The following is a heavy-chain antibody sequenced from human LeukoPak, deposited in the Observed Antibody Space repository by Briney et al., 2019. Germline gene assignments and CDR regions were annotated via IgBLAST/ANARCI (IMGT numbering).Heavy chain of an antibody. Sequence: SVKVSCKASGGTFSSYAISWVRQAPGQGLEWMGGIIPIFGTANYAQKFQGRVTITADESTSTAYMELSSLRSEDTAVYYCARDQLLNNWFDPWGQGTLVTVSS. D-gene: IGHD2-2*01. J-gene: IGHJ5*02. CDR3: ARDQLLNNWFDP. V-gene: IGHV1-69*13. CDR2: IIPIFGTA. CDR1: GGTFSSYA.